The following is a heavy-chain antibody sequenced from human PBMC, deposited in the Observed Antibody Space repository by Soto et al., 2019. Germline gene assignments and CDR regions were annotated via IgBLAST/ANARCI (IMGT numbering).Heavy chain of an antibody. D-gene: IGHD2-2*01. CDR3: ARHSGKRGQYQLLDY. V-gene: IGHV4-59*08. J-gene: IGHJ4*02. CDR2: IYYSGST. CDR1: GGSISSYY. Sequence: SETLSLTCTVSGGSISSYYWSWIRQPPGKGLEWIGNIYYSGSTNYIPSLKSRVTISVDTSKNQFSLKLSSVTAADTAVYFCARHSGKRGQYQLLDYWGQGTLVTVSS.